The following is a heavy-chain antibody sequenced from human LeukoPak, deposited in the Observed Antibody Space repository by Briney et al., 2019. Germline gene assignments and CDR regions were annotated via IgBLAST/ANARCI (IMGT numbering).Heavy chain of an antibody. CDR3: ARGGDYYYDSSGYYLFDY. J-gene: IGHJ4*02. CDR2: IYHSGSA. CDR1: RYSISSGYY. D-gene: IGHD3-22*01. Sequence: SETLSLTCSVSRYSISSGYYWAWIRQPPGKGLEWIGSIYHSGSAYYNASLKSRVTISVDTSKNQFSLKLSSVTAADTAVYYCARGGDYYYDSSGYYLFDYWGQGTLVTVSS. V-gene: IGHV4-38-2*02.